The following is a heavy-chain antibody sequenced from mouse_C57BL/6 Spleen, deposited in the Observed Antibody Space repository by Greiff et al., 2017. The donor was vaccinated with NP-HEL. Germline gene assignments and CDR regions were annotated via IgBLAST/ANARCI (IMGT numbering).Heavy chain of an antibody. CDR3: ARRAGFITTVVAHFDY. D-gene: IGHD1-1*01. Sequence: SGAELARPGASVKLSCKASGYTFTSYGISWVKQRTGQGLEWIGEIYPRSGNTYYNEKFKGKATLTADKSSSTAYMELRSLTSEDSAVYFCARRAGFITTVVAHFDYWGQGTTLTVSS. CDR2: IYPRSGNT. V-gene: IGHV1-81*01. J-gene: IGHJ2*01. CDR1: GYTFTSYG.